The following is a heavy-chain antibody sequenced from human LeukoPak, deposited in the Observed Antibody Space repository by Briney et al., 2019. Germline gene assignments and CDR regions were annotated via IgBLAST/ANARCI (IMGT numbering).Heavy chain of an antibody. CDR2: ISSNGGST. V-gene: IGHV3-64*01. CDR1: GFTFSSYA. J-gene: IGHJ4*02. Sequence: PGGSLRLSCAASGFTFSSYAMHWVRQAPGKGLEYVSAISSNGGSTYYANSVKGRFTISRDNSKNTLYLQMNSLRAEDTAVYYCTTGITMVRGASADWGQGTLVTVSS. CDR3: TTGITMVRGASAD. D-gene: IGHD3-10*01.